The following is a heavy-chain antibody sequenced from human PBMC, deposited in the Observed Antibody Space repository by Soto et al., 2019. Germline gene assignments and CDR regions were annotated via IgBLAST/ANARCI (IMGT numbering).Heavy chain of an antibody. D-gene: IGHD4-4*01. CDR1: GGSISDYY. V-gene: IGHV4-59*08. CDR3: AKAYSHYAYYHHYLDV. Sequence: QVQLQESGPGLVKPSETLSLTCTVSGGSISDYYWSWIRQPPGKGLEWIGYIYYSGGTNYNPSLKSPVTISVDTSKNLFSLKLSSVTAAETAVYYCAKAYSHYAYYHHYLDVWGKGTTVTVSS. CDR2: IYYSGGT. J-gene: IGHJ6*03.